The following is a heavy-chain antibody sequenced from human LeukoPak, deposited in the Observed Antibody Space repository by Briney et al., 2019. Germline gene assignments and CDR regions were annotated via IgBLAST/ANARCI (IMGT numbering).Heavy chain of an antibody. CDR1: GFTFGSYG. V-gene: IGHV3-23*01. CDR2: ITPNADRT. CDR3: IMHGYYDGSGYWVQ. D-gene: IGHD3-22*01. J-gene: IGHJ1*01. Sequence: GGSLRLSCAASGFTFGSYGMSWVRQAPGKGLEWVSFITPNADRTSYAGSVEGRFTISRDNPRNTLYMQMNSLRDEDTALYCVIMHGYYDGSGYWVQWGQGTLVTVSS.